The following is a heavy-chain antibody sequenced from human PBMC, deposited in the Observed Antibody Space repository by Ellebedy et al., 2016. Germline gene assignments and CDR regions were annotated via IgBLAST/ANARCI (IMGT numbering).Heavy chain of an antibody. J-gene: IGHJ2*01. CDR1: GFTFKTYA. V-gene: IGHV3-23*01. CDR2: LSGSGPKT. Sequence: GGSLRLXXAASGFTFKTYAMSWVRQAPGEGLEWVSTLSGSGPKTYYADSVQGRFTISRDNSKSILYLQMNSLRAEDTAVYYCAKHETDGDYYFDLWGRGTLVTVSS. CDR3: AKHETDGDYYFDL. D-gene: IGHD2-21*01.